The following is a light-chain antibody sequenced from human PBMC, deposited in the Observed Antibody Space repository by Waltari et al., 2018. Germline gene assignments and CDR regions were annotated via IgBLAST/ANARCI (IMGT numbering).Light chain of an antibody. Sequence: QSVLTQPPSSSGTPGHRVTIPCSGSSSNIGSNTVNWYQQRPGTAPKLLIFSYNQRPSGVPDRFSGSKAGTSASLAISGLQSEEEADYYCAAWDDSLNVVFGGGTKLTVL. CDR2: SYN. V-gene: IGLV1-44*01. J-gene: IGLJ2*01. CDR1: SSNIGSNT. CDR3: AAWDDSLNVV.